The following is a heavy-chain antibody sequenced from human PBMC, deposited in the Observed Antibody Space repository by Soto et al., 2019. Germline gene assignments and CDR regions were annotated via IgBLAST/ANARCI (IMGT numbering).Heavy chain of an antibody. Sequence: VQLVESGGGLVQPGRSLRLSCAASGFTFDDYAMHWVRQAPGKGLEWASGISWNSGSIGYADSVKGRFTISRDNAKNSLYLQMNSLRAEDTALYYCAKGDRITMVRGNYFDYWGQGTLVSVSS. CDR2: ISWNSGSI. CDR3: AKGDRITMVRGNYFDY. D-gene: IGHD3-10*01. CDR1: GFTFDDYA. V-gene: IGHV3-9*01. J-gene: IGHJ4*02.